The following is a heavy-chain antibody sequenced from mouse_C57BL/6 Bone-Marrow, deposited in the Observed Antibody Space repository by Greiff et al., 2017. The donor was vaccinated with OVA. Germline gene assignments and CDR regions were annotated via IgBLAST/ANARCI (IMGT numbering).Heavy chain of an antibody. CDR2: IDPSDSYT. J-gene: IGHJ1*03. CDR1: GYTFTSYW. V-gene: IGHV1-59*01. Sequence: VQLQQPGAELVRPGTSVKLSCKASGYTFTSYWMHWVKQRPGQGLEWIGVIDPSDSYTNYNQKFKGKATLTVDPSSSTAYMQLSSLTSEDAAVYYCARARRYFDVWGTGTTVTVSS. D-gene: IGHD3-3*01. CDR3: ARARRYFDV.